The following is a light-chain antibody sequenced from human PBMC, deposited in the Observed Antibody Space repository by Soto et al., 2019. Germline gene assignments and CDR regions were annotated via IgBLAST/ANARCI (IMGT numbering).Light chain of an antibody. Sequence: NFMLTQPHSVSEPRGRTVTLSSTRSGGNITSNYVQWYQQRPGSAPTTVIYEDTQRPSGVPDRFSGSIDGSSNSASLTISGLRTEDEADYYCQSYDSSNQVFGGGTKLTVL. CDR3: QSYDSSNQV. V-gene: IGLV6-57*04. CDR1: GGNITSNY. CDR2: EDT. J-gene: IGLJ3*02.